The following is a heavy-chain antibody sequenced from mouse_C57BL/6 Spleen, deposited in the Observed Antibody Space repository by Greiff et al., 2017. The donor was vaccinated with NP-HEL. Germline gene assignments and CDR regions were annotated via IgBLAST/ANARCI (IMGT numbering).Heavy chain of an antibody. CDR1: GFSLTSYG. D-gene: IGHD1-1*01. CDR2: IWSGGST. CDR3: AKGGYYYGSSYAMDY. J-gene: IGHJ4*01. V-gene: IGHV2-4*01. Sequence: QVQLQQSGPGLVQPSQSLSITCTVSGFSLTSYGVHWVRQPPGKGLEWLGVIWSGGSTDYNAAFISRLSISKDNSKSQVFFKMNSLQADDTAIYYCAKGGYYYGSSYAMDYWGQGTSVTVSS.